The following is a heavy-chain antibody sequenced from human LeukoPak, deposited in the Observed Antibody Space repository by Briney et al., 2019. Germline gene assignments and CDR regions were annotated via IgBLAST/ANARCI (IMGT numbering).Heavy chain of an antibody. J-gene: IGHJ6*03. CDR3: AVSPAGYYYYYYMDV. Sequence: ASVKVSCKASGYTFTGYYMHWVRQAPGQGLEWMGWINPNSGGTNYAQKFQGRVTMTRDTSISTAYMELSRLRSDDTAVYYCAVSPAGYYYYYYMDVWGKGTTVTVSS. CDR1: GYTFTGYY. V-gene: IGHV1-2*02. CDR2: INPNSGGT.